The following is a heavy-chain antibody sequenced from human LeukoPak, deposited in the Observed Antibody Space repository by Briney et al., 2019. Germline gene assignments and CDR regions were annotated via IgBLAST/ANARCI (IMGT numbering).Heavy chain of an antibody. CDR1: GYTFTGYY. D-gene: IGHD2-21*02. J-gene: IGHJ4*02. Sequence: ASVKVSCKASGYTFTGYYMHWVRQAPGQGLEWMGWINPNSGGTNYVQKFQGRVTMTRATSINTAYMELDRLTSDDTAIYYCARSYCGGDCYWTIDYWGQGTLVTVSS. CDR3: ARSYCGGDCYWTIDY. CDR2: INPNSGGT. V-gene: IGHV1-2*02.